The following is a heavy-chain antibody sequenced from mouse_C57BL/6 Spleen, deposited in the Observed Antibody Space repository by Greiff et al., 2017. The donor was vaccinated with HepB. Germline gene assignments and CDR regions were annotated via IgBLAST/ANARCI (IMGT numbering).Heavy chain of an antibody. J-gene: IGHJ3*01. V-gene: IGHV14-4*01. CDR2: IDPENGDT. CDR3: TPYDYFAY. D-gene: IGHD2-4*01. Sequence: EVKLVESGAELVRPGASVKLSCTASGFNIKDDYMHWVKQRPEQGLEWIGWIDPENGDTEYASKFQGKATITADTSSNTAYLQLSSLTSDDTAVYYCTPYDYFAYWGQGTLVTVSA. CDR1: GFNIKDDY.